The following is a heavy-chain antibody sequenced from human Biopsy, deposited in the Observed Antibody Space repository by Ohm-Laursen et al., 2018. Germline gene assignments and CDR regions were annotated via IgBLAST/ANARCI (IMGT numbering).Heavy chain of an antibody. CDR1: GYSLNELS. V-gene: IGHV1-24*01. Sequence: SVKVSCKTSGYSLNELSMHWVRQVPGKGLEWMGGFAPENGKTVYAQNFQARVSLTEDTSTDTAYMELRSLRSEDTAVYYCAADINVWNVNYWGQGTQVTVSS. CDR2: FAPENGKT. D-gene: IGHD1-1*01. CDR3: AADINVWNVNY. J-gene: IGHJ4*02.